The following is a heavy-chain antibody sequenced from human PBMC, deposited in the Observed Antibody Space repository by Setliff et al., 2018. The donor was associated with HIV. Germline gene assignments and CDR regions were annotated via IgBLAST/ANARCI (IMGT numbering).Heavy chain of an antibody. V-gene: IGHV4-31*03. CDR3: AREIGVGDTTGFDH. J-gene: IGHJ4*01. D-gene: IGHD1-26*01. CDR2: IHDSGST. Sequence: LTCSVSGASITTGGYYWSWVRQHPGRGLEWIGYIHDSGSTYYNPSLKSRVTISIDTSKNHFSLNLTSVTAADTAVFYCAREIGVGDTTGFDHWGQGALVTVS. CDR1: GASITTGGYY.